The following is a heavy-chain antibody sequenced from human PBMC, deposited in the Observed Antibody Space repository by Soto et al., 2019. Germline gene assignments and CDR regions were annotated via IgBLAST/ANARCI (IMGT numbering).Heavy chain of an antibody. CDR2: ISSSSSTI. J-gene: IGHJ5*02. Sequence: EVQLVESGGGLVQPGGSLRLSCAASGFTFSSYSMNWVRQAPGKGLEWVSYISSSSSTIYYADSVKGRFTISRDNAKNSLYLQMNRLRDEGTAVYYCARVAGPWHFPLNWFDPWGEGPLVTVSS. V-gene: IGHV3-48*02. CDR1: GFTFSSYS. CDR3: ARVAGPWHFPLNWFDP. D-gene: IGHD6-19*01.